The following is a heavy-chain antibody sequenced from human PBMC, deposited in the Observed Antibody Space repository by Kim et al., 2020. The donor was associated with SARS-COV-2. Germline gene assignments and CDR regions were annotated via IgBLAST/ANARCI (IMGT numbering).Heavy chain of an antibody. J-gene: IGHJ6*02. Sequence: GGSLRLSCVVSGFTFSSHVMIWVRQAPGKWLEWVSASRGSDDSPFYIDSVKGRFTISRDKSKNTLYLQMNSLRAEDTAVYYCAKSLYGDLRYGMDVWGQGTTVAVSS. CDR2: SRGSDDSP. CDR1: GFTFSSHV. CDR3: AKSLYGDLRYGMDV. D-gene: IGHD2-21*02. V-gene: IGHV3-23*01.